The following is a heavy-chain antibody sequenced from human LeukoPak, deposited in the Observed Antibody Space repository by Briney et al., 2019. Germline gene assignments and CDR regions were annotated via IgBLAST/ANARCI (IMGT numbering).Heavy chain of an antibody. CDR1: GGSFSGYY. CDR3: ARVSAEAAADTQFDY. D-gene: IGHD6-13*01. CDR2: INRSGAT. Sequence: SETLSLTCAVYGGSFSGYYWSWIRQPPGKGLEWIGEINRSGATNYNPSVESRVTISVDTSKNQLSLKLSSVTAADTAVYYCARVSAEAAADTQFDYWGQGTLVTVSS. J-gene: IGHJ4*02. V-gene: IGHV4-34*01.